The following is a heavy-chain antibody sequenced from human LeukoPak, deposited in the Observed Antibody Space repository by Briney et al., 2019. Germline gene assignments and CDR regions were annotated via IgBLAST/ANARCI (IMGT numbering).Heavy chain of an antibody. D-gene: IGHD2-8*02. CDR2: ISSSGSPI. J-gene: IGHJ5*02. CDR3: VGVGIAGGS. Sequence: GGSLRLSCAASGFTFSSYEMNWVRQAPGKGLEWVSYISSSGSPIYYADSVKGRFTISRDNAKNSLYLQMNSLRVEDAAVYYCVGVGIAGGSWGQGTLVTVSS. CDR1: GFTFSSYE. V-gene: IGHV3-48*03.